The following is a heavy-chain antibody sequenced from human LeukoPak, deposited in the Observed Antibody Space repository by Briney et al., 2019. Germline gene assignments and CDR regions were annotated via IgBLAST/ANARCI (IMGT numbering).Heavy chain of an antibody. V-gene: IGHV2-70*01. J-gene: IGHJ4*02. Sequence: KSGPTLVNPTQTFTLTCTFSGFSLSTSGMCVSWIRQPPGKALEWLALIDWDDDKYYSTSLKTRLTISKDTSKNQVVLTMTNMDPVDTATYYCARIYSYDSSSYYFDYWGQGTLVTVSS. CDR1: GFSLSTSGMC. CDR3: ARIYSYDSSSYYFDY. CDR2: IDWDDDK. D-gene: IGHD3-22*01.